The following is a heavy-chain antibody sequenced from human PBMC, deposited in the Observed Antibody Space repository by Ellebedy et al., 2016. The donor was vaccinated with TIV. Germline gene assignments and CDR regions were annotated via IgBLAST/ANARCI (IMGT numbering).Heavy chain of an antibody. V-gene: IGHV1-46*01. CDR3: ARGGEYDSSGYYDEPYYYYYGMDV. D-gene: IGHD3-22*01. CDR1: GYTFTSYY. CDR2: INPSGGST. J-gene: IGHJ6*02. Sequence: ASVKVSXXASGYTFTSYYMHWVRQAPGQGLEWMGIINPSGGSTSYAQKFQGRVTMTRDTSTSTVYMELSSLRSEDTAVYYCARGGEYDSSGYYDEPYYYYYGMDVWGQGTTVTVSS.